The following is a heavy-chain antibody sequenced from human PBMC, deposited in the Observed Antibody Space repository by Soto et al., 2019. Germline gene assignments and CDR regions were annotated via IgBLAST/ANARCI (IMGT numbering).Heavy chain of an antibody. CDR3: ARDRRDSSGYSY. CDR2: IYYSGST. J-gene: IGHJ4*02. D-gene: IGHD3-22*01. V-gene: IGHV4-30-4*01. Sequence: PSETLSLTCTVSGGSISSGDYYWSWIRQPPGKGLEWIGYIYYSGSTYYSPSLKSRVTISVDTSKNQFSLKLSSVTAADTAVYYCARDRRDSSGYSYWGQGILVTVSS. CDR1: GGSISSGDYY.